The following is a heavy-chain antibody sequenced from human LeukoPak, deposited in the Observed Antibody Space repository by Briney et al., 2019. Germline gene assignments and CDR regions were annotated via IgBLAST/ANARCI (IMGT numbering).Heavy chain of an antibody. CDR3: AKDRLWFGELMGYYYGMDV. J-gene: IGHJ6*02. CDR1: GFTFSSYG. Sequence: GRSLRLSCAASGFTFSSYGMHWVRQAPGEGLEWVAVISYDGSNKYYADSVKGRFTISRDNSKNTLYLQMNSLRAEDTAVYYCAKDRLWFGELMGYYYGMDVWGQGTTVTVSS. D-gene: IGHD3-10*01. CDR2: ISYDGSNK. V-gene: IGHV3-30*18.